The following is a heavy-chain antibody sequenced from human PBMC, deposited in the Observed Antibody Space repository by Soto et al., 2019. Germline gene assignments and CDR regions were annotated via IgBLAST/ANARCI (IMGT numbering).Heavy chain of an antibody. Sequence: QVQLVQSGAEVKKPGSSVKVSCKASGGTFSSYTISWVRQAPGQGLEWMGRIIPILGIANYAQKFKGRVTITADQSPSTAYLELSSLRSQDTAGYYCASPHPQRGTGFLFHYWGQGTLVTVSS. V-gene: IGHV1-69*02. CDR1: GGTFSSYT. J-gene: IGHJ4*02. D-gene: IGHD7-27*01. CDR2: IIPILGIA. CDR3: ASPHPQRGTGFLFHY.